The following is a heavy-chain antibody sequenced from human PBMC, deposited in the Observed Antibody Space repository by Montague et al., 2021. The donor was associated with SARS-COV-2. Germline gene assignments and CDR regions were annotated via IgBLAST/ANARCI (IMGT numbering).Heavy chain of an antibody. V-gene: IGHV4-31*03. D-gene: IGHD2/OR15-2a*01. J-gene: IGHJ4*02. Sequence: TLSLTCTVSGDSFTTSGYFWTWIRQHPGKGLEWIGHISYSGXAXYXXXXKXRLTTSVDTSKNQFSLELTSVTAADTAVYYCARLIPVGSTFFFEFWGQGILVTVSS. CDR2: ISYSGXA. CDR1: GDSFTTSGYF. CDR3: ARLIPVGSTFFFEF.